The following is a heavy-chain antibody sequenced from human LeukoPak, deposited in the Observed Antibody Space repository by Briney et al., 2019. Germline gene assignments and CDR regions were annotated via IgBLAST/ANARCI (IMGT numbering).Heavy chain of an antibody. J-gene: IGHJ6*02. CDR2: ISWNSGSI. D-gene: IGHD1-26*01. CDR3: AKEPRGAIYYYGMDV. Sequence: GRSLRLSCAASGFTFDDYAMHWVRHAPGKGLEWVSGISWNSGSIGYADSVEGRFTISRDNAKNSLYLQMNSLRAEDTALYYCAKEPRGAIYYYGMDVWGQGTTVTVSS. CDR1: GFTFDDYA. V-gene: IGHV3-9*01.